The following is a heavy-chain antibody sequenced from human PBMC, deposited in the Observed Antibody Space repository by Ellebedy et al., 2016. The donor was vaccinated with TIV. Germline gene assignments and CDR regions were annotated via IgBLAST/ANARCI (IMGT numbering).Heavy chain of an antibody. V-gene: IGHV1-46*04. D-gene: IGHD3-22*01. J-gene: IGHJ4*02. CDR1: GYTFTNYF. CDR2: INPSGGST. CDR3: ARARSSGWLHTPDY. Sequence: AASVKVSCKASGYTFTNYFVHWVRQAPGQGVEWMGIINPSGGSTTYAQKLQGRLTMTRDTSTSTVYMELSSLRSEDTAVYYCARARSSGWLHTPDYWGQGTLVTVSS.